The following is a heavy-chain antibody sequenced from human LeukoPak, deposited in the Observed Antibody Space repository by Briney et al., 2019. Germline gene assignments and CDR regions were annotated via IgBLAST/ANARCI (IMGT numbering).Heavy chain of an antibody. Sequence: PGGSLRLSCVASGFSISSHWISWVRQAPGKGLERVASLKEDVSARNLVDSVKGRFTISTDNAKNSLYLQMNSLRVEDTAVYYCARGPTYGSRSDFLESWGLGTLVTVSS. V-gene: IGHV3-7*01. D-gene: IGHD3-10*01. CDR1: GFSISSHW. CDR2: LKEDVSAR. CDR3: ARGPTYGSRSDFLES. J-gene: IGHJ4*02.